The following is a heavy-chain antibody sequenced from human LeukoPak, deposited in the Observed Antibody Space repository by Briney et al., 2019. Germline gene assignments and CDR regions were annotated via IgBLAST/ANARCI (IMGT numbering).Heavy chain of an antibody. V-gene: IGHV4-59*01. J-gene: IGHJ3*02. Sequence: KPSETLSLTCTVSGGSISSYYWSWIRQPPGKGLEWIGYIYYSGSTNYNPSLKSRVTISVDTSKNQFSLKLSSVTAADTAVYYCARVGGGMIRAFDIWGQGTMVTVSS. CDR1: GGSISSYY. CDR3: ARVGGGMIRAFDI. CDR2: IYYSGST. D-gene: IGHD2-15*01.